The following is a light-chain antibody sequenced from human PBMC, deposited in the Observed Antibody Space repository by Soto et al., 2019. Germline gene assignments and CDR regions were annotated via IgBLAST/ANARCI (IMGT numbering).Light chain of an antibody. CDR3: QSYDSSLSGWV. J-gene: IGLJ3*02. Sequence: QSVLTQPPSVSGAPGQRVTISCTGSSSNIGAGYDVHWYQQLPGTAPKLLIYGNSNRPSGVPDRFSGSKSGTSASLAITGLRAEDEADYYCQSYDSSLSGWVFGGVTNFTVL. CDR1: SSNIGAGYD. CDR2: GNS. V-gene: IGLV1-40*01.